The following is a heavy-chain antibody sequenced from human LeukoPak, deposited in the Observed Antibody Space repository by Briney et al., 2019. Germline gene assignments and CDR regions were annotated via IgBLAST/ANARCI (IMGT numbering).Heavy chain of an antibody. CDR2: IYYSGST. CDR1: GGSISSYY. D-gene: IGHD2-15*01. Sequence: SETLSLTCTVSGGSISSYYWSWIRQPPGKGLEWIGYIYYSGSTNYNPSLKSRVTISVDTSKNQFSLKLSSVTAADTAVYYCARGGEDIVVVVAATNAFDIWGQGTMVTVSS. CDR3: ARGGEDIVVVVAATNAFDI. J-gene: IGHJ3*02. V-gene: IGHV4-59*12.